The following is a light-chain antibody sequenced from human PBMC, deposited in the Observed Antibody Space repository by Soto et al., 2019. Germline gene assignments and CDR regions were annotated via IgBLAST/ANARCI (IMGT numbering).Light chain of an antibody. CDR3: QQYSKWPPWT. Sequence: EIVMTQSPATLSVSPGERATLSCRASQSVSSNLAWYQQTPGQAPRLLIYGASTRATGIPARFSGSGSGTEFTLTISSLQSEDFAIYYCQQYSKWPPWTFGSGTKGDIK. CDR1: QSVSSN. CDR2: GAS. J-gene: IGKJ1*01. V-gene: IGKV3-15*01.